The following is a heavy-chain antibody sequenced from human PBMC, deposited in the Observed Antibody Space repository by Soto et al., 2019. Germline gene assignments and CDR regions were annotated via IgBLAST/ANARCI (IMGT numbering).Heavy chain of an antibody. J-gene: IGHJ4*02. D-gene: IGHD3-22*01. Sequence: GGSLRLSCAASGFTFSSYAMHWVRQAPGKGLEWVAVISYDGSNKYYADSVKGRFTISRDNSKNTLYLQMNSLRAEDTAVYYCARERGLWGMGDSSGYYFFGDFDYWGQGTLVTVSS. CDR2: ISYDGSNK. CDR1: GFTFSSYA. V-gene: IGHV3-30-3*01. CDR3: ARERGLWGMGDSSGYYFFGDFDY.